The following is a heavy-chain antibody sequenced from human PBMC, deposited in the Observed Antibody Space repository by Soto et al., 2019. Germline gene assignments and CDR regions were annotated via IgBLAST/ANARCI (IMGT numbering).Heavy chain of an antibody. Sequence: GGSLRLSCAASGFTFSSYSMNWVRQAPGKGLEWVSSISSSSSYIYYADSVKGRFTISRDNAKNSLYLQMNSLRAEDTAVYYCARDLGRYSGYDLFLQPTRSERFDYWGQGTLVTVSS. CDR3: ARDLGRYSGYDLFLQPTRSERFDY. CDR2: ISSSSSYI. CDR1: GFTFSSYS. D-gene: IGHD5-12*01. V-gene: IGHV3-21*01. J-gene: IGHJ4*02.